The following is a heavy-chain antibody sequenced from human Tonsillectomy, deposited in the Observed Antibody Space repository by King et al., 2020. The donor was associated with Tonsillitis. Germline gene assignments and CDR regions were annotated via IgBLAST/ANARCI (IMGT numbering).Heavy chain of an antibody. D-gene: IGHD2-2*01. J-gene: IGHJ4*02. CDR1: GFTFGDYA. CDR3: TRGWGYCSSTSCHYFDY. V-gene: IGHV3-49*04. Sequence: VQLVESGGGLVQPGRSLRLSCTASGFTFGDYATSWVRQAPGKGLEWVGFIRSKAYGGTTEYAASVKGRFTISRDDSKSIAYLQMNSLKTEDTAVYYCTRGWGYCSSTSCHYFDYWGQGTLVTVSS. CDR2: IRSKAYGGTT.